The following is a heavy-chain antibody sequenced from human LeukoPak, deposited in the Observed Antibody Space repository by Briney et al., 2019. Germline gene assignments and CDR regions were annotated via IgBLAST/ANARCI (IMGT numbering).Heavy chain of an antibody. CDR3: AREGGWYDLDY. D-gene: IGHD6-19*01. V-gene: IGHV1-2*06. J-gene: IGHJ4*02. CDR1: GYTFAGYY. Sequence: ASVKVSCKASGYTFAGYYMHWVRQAPGQGLDWMGRINPNSGGTSYAQKFQGRLTITRDTSTTTAYMELSRLRSADTSVYYCAREGGWYDLDYWGQGTLVTVSS. CDR2: INPNSGGT.